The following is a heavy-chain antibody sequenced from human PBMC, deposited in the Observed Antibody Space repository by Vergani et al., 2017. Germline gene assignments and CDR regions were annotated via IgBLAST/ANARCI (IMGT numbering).Heavy chain of an antibody. J-gene: IGHJ3*02. CDR3: ARDRGDYYYDSSGITDDFDI. CDR2: IIPILGIA. CDR1: GGTFSSFT. V-gene: IGHV1-69*08. D-gene: IGHD3-22*01. Sequence: QVQLVQSGAEVKKPGSSVKVSCKASGGTFSSFTISWVRQAPGQGLEWMGRIIPILGIANYAQKFQGRVTITADKSTSTAYMELSSLRSEETAVYYCARDRGDYYYDSSGITDDFDIWGQGTMVTVSS.